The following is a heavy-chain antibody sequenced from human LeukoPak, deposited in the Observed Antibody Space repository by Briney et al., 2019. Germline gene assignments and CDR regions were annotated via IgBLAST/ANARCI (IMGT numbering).Heavy chain of an antibody. CDR3: ARGTVVVPAAMNSLDY. V-gene: IGHV4-59*08. J-gene: IGHJ4*02. D-gene: IGHD2-2*01. CDR2: IYHTGST. Sequence: PSETLSLTCTVSGGSISSNYWSWIREPPGKGLEWIGYIYHTGSTNYNPSLRSRLTISVDTSKNQFSLKLRSVTAADTAVYYCARGTVVVPAAMNSLDYWGQGTLVTVSS. CDR1: GGSISSNY.